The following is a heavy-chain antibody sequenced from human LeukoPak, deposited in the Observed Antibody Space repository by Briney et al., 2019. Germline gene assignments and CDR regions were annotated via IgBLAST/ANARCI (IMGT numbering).Heavy chain of an antibody. CDR2: ISYDGSNK. CDR3: AKVHHSGSYLGY. Sequence: LSLTCTVSGGSISSGGYYWSWIRQAPGKGLEWVAVISYDGSNKYYADSVKGRFTISRDNSKNTLYLQMNSLRAEDTAVYYCAKVHHSGSYLGYWGQGTLVTVSS. J-gene: IGHJ4*02. CDR1: GGSISSGG. V-gene: IGHV3-30*18. D-gene: IGHD1-26*01.